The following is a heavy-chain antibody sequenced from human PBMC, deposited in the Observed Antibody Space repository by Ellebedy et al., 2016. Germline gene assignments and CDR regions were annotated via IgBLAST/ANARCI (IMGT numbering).Heavy chain of an antibody. V-gene: IGHV3-21*06. J-gene: IGHJ4*02. CDR3: ARDMWELDFDY. Sequence: GGSLRLSXTASGFTFRDYNSNWIRQAPGKGLEWVSSISRISTTYIYYADSVKGRFTISRDDAKNSVYLQMNSLRAEDSAVYYCARDMWELDFDYWGQGTLVTVSS. D-gene: IGHD1-26*01. CDR2: ISRISTTYI. CDR1: GFTFRDYN.